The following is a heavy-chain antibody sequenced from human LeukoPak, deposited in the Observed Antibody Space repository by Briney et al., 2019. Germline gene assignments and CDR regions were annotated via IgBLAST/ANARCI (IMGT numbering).Heavy chain of an antibody. D-gene: IGHD5-18*01. V-gene: IGHV4-34*01. CDR3: ARGYRAHQTFYSSHYFDY. Sequence: SETLSLTCAVYGGSFSGYYWNWIRQPPGKGLEWIGEINHFGSTKYNPSLKSRVTISGGTSKKQFSLKVDSVTAADTAVYYCARGYRAHQTFYSSHYFDYWGQGTLVTVSS. CDR1: GGSFSGYY. J-gene: IGHJ4*02. CDR2: INHFGST.